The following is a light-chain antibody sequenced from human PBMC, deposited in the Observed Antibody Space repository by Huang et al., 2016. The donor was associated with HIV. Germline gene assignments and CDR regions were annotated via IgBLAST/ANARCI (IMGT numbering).Light chain of an antibody. Sequence: DIQITQSPSSLSASVGDRVNITCRASQNINRYLNWYQQRPGEAPKLLIHGASSLQSMVPSRCTGSGSGTDFTLTISSLQPEDSATYYCQQSARTPRTFGQGTKLEI. CDR3: QQSARTPRT. J-gene: IGKJ2*01. CDR2: GAS. V-gene: IGKV1-39*01. CDR1: QNINRY.